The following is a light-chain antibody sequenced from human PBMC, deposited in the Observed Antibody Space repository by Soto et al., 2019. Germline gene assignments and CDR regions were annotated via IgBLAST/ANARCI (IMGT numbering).Light chain of an antibody. J-gene: IGKJ1*01. V-gene: IGKV4-1*01. CDR1: QSVLYSSNNKNY. CDR2: WAS. Sequence: DIVMTQSPDSLAVSLGERATINCKSSQSVLYSSNNKNYLAWYQQKPGQPPKLLIYWASTRESGVPDRFSGSGSGTDFTLTISSLQAEDVAVYYCQKYYRHWTFDQGTKVEIK. CDR3: QKYYRHWT.